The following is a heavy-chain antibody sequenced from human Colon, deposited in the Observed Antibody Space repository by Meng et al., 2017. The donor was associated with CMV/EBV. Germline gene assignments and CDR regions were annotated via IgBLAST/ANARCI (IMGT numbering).Heavy chain of an antibody. V-gene: IGHV4-39*01. D-gene: IGHD3-3*01. CDR2: IYYSGST. CDR3: ATLYYDFWSGIAYYFDY. CDR1: GGSISSSSYY. Sequence: SETLFLTCTVSGGSISSSSYYWGWIRQPPGKGLEWIGSIYYSGSTYYNPSLKSRATISVDTSKNQFSLKLSSVTAADTAVYYCATLYYDFWSGIAYYFDYWGQGTLVTVSS. J-gene: IGHJ4*02.